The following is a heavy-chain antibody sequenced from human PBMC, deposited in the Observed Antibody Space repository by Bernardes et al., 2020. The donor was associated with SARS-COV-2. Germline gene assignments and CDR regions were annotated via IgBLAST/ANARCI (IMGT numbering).Heavy chain of an antibody. D-gene: IGHD3-10*01. CDR2: IYSSGSP. J-gene: IGHJ6*02. CDR1: GASLTSYY. Sequence: SETLSLTCTVSGASLTSYYWSWIRQSAEKGLEWIGRIYSSGSPSYKASLKSRVMMSVDTSKNELSLKVTAVTAADTAVYYCAAYSFGSGTGGMEVWGQGTTVIVS. V-gene: IGHV4-4*07. CDR3: AAYSFGSGTGGMEV.